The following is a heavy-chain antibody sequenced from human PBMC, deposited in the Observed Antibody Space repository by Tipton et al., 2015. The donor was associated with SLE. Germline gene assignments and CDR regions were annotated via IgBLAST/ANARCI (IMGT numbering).Heavy chain of an antibody. CDR3: AVNVVVKVQVDY. J-gene: IGHJ4*02. CDR2: IFHNGNT. Sequence: TLSLTCTVSGGSISSSSYYWGWIRQSPAKGLEWLGNIFHNGNTFYNPSLKSRITISIDTSKNQFSLRLTSVTAADTAVYYCAVNVVVKVQVDYWGPGALVTVSA. CDR1: GGSISSSSYY. D-gene: IGHD2-21*01. V-gene: IGHV4-39*07.